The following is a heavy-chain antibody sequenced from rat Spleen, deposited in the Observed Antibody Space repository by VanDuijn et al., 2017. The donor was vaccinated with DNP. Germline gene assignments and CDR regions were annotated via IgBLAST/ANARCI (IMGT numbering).Heavy chain of an antibody. Sequence: EVQLVESGGDLVQPGRSLRLSCAASGFTIGDYNMAWVRQAPKKGLDWVATISHGGSSTFYRDSVKGRFTVSRDDTKSTLYLQMDSLRSEDTATYYCATFEGRDAWGRGTSVTVSS. V-gene: IGHV5-7*01. D-gene: IGHD1-11*01. CDR1: GFTIGDYN. CDR3: ATFEGRDA. CDR2: ISHGGSST. J-gene: IGHJ4*01.